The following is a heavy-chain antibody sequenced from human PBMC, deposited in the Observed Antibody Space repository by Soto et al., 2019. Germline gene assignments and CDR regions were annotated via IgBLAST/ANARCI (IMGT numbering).Heavy chain of an antibody. CDR2: IYYRGNA. Sequence: SETLSLTCSVSDDSINSDKYYWGWIRQPPGKGLEWIGSIYYRGNAYYNPSLQTRVTISLDKSKSQFSLKLSSVTAADTAVYYCARHSSSHDFWSGYYYWFDPWGQGTLVTVSS. V-gene: IGHV4-39*01. CDR1: DDSINSDKYY. CDR3: ARHSSSHDFWSGYYYWFDP. D-gene: IGHD3-3*01. J-gene: IGHJ5*02.